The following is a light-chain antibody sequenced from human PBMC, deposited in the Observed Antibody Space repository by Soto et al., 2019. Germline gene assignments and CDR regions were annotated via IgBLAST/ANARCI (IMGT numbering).Light chain of an antibody. J-gene: IGKJ1*01. V-gene: IGKV1-5*03. Sequence: DIQMTQSPSTLSGSVGDRVTITCRASQTISSWLAWYQQKPGKAPKLLIYKASTLKSGVPSRFSGSRSGTEFTITISSPQPDDFATYYCQHYNSYSEAFGQGTKVELK. CDR1: QTISSW. CDR2: KAS. CDR3: QHYNSYSEA.